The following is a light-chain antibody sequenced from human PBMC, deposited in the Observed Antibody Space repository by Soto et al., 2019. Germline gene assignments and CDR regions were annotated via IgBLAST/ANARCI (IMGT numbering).Light chain of an antibody. CDR1: SSDVGGYNY. J-gene: IGLJ2*01. CDR3: TSYTGSSTV. CDR2: EVS. V-gene: IGLV2-14*01. Sequence: SALTQPASVSGSPGQSITISCTGTSSDVGGYNYVSWYQQHPGKAPKLMIYEVSNRPSGVSNRFSGSKSGNTASLTISGLQAEDEADYYCTSYTGSSTVFGGGTQLTVL.